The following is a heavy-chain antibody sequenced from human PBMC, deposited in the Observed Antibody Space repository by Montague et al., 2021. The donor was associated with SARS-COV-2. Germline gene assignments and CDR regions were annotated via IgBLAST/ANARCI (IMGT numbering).Heavy chain of an antibody. D-gene: IGHD2-2*01. J-gene: IGHJ6*02. CDR3: ARFAYRLLFIASYYGMDV. V-gene: IGHV4-59*11. CDR2: ISDRGNT. CDR1: GDSISNHY. Sequence: SESLSLTCSVSGDSISNHYWSWIRQPPGKGLEWIGYISDRGNTKYNTSLKSPVTISADTSKNQFSLKLSSVTAADTAVYYCARFAYRLLFIASYYGMDVWGQGTTVTISS.